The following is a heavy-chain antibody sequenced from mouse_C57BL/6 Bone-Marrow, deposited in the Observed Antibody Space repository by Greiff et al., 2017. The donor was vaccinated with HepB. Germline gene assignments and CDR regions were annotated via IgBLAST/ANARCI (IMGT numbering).Heavy chain of an antibody. Sequence: EVKLVESGPGLVKPSQSLSLTCSVTGYSITSGYYWNWIRQFPGNKLEWMGYISYDGSNNYNPSLKNRISITRDTSKNQFFLKLNSVTTEDTATYYCARDGKFWYFDVWGTGTTVTVSS. D-gene: IGHD4-1*01. CDR2: ISYDGSN. J-gene: IGHJ1*03. V-gene: IGHV3-6*01. CDR1: GYSITSGYY. CDR3: ARDGKFWYFDV.